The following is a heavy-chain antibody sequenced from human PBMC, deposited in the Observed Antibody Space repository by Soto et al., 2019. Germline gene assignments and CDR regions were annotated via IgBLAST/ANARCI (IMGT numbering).Heavy chain of an antibody. D-gene: IGHD3-16*01. J-gene: IGHJ6*02. CDR2: IHTSGDT. Sequence: PGGSLRLSCAASGFSVGGNHLSWVRQAPGKGLEWVAVIHTSGDTYYTDSVKGRFTISRDNAKNSLYLQMNSLRDEDTAVYYCARDQMGVMIRFGGVTGGGYYYGMDVWGQGTTVTVSS. CDR3: ARDQMGVMIRFGGVTGGGYYYGMDV. V-gene: IGHV3-66*01. CDR1: GFSVGGNH.